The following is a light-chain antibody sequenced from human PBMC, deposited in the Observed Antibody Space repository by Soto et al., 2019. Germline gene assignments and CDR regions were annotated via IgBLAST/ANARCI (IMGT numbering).Light chain of an antibody. CDR3: QQANGFPYS. J-gene: IGKJ2*03. Sequence: DIQMSQSPSSVSASVGDRVTITCRASQDFNNRLAWYQQTPGKAPKLLIYAASSLQPGVPSRFSGRGSGTDFTLTISSLQPEDFATYYCQQANGFPYSFGQGTKLEMK. CDR1: QDFNNR. V-gene: IGKV1-12*01. CDR2: AAS.